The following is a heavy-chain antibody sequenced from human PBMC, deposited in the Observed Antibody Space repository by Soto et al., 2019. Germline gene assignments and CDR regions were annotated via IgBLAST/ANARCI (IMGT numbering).Heavy chain of an antibody. CDR2: ISGSGGST. V-gene: IGHV3-23*01. Sequence: EVQLLESGGGLVQPGGSLRLSCAASGFTFSSYAMSWVRQAPGKGLEWVSAISGSGGSTYYADSVKGRFTISRDTSKNTLYLHMNSLRAEDTAVYYCANDHVAAAGVIFDYWGQGTLVTFSS. D-gene: IGHD6-13*01. J-gene: IGHJ4*02. CDR3: ANDHVAAAGVIFDY. CDR1: GFTFSSYA.